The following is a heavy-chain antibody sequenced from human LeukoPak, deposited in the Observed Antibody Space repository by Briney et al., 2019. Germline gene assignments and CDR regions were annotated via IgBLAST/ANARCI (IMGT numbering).Heavy chain of an antibody. CDR3: ARGGYGANDDAFDI. CDR2: ISSSTNTI. D-gene: IGHD4-23*01. V-gene: IGHV3-48*02. CDR1: GFTFSTYV. J-gene: IGHJ3*02. Sequence: GGSLRLSCAASGFTFSTYVMSWVRQAPGKGLEWVSYISSSTNTIYYADSVKGRFTISRDNAKNSLFLQMNSLRDEDTAVYYCARGGYGANDDAFDIWGQGTMVTVSS.